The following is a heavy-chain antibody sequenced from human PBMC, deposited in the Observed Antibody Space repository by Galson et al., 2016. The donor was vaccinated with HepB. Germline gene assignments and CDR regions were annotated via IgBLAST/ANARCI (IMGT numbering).Heavy chain of an antibody. CDR2: IGVGGDT. J-gene: IGHJ4*02. CDR3: ARAGSKHGDPVDY. CDR1: GFTFSTYD. Sequence: SLRLSCAASGFTFSTYDMHWVPQTTEKGLEWVSGIGVGGDTFYPDSVKGRFTVSRENGKNSLYLQMNSLRGGDTAVYYCARAGSKHGDPVDYWGPGTLVTVST. D-gene: IGHD4-17*01. V-gene: IGHV3-13*04.